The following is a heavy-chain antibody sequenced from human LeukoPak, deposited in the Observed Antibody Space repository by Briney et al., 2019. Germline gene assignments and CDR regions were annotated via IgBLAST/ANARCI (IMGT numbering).Heavy chain of an antibody. CDR3: ATMIVVVPAAIGWCDP. D-gene: IGHD2-2*02. CDR2: IIPIFGTA. J-gene: IGHJ5*02. V-gene: IGHV1-69*01. Sequence: AVKVSCKASGGTLIIYASSAVRQAPGQGGEWMGGIIPIFGTANYAQKFQGRVTITADEYTSTAYMELSSLRSEDTAVYYCATMIVVVPAAIGWCDPWGQGTLVTVSS. CDR1: GGTLIIYA.